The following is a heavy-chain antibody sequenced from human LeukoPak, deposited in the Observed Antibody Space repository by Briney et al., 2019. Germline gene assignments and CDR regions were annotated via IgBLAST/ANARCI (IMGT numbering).Heavy chain of an antibody. Sequence: ASVKVSCKATGYTFTSYGISWVRQAPGQGLEWMGWISAYNGNTNYAQKLQGRVTMTTDTSTSTAYMELRSLRSDDTAVYYCARTSLRMIVVPPGYWGQGTLVTVSS. CDR3: ARTSLRMIVVPPGY. CDR2: ISAYNGNT. J-gene: IGHJ4*02. V-gene: IGHV1-18*01. D-gene: IGHD3-22*01. CDR1: GYTFTSYG.